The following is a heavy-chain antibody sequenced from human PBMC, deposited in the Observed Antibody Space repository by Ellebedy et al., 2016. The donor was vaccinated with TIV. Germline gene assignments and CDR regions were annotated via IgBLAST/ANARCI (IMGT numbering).Heavy chain of an antibody. Sequence: SETLSLXCTVSGGSISSRSYYWGWIRQSPGKGLEWIASVDYSGTTDYNPSLRSRVSISADTSKKQFFLDLSSVTAADTAVYYCAKNWDFGDSFDYWGQGLLVVVSS. CDR3: AKNWDFGDSFDY. CDR2: VDYSGTT. CDR1: GGSISSRSYY. D-gene: IGHD4-17*01. J-gene: IGHJ4*02. V-gene: IGHV4-39*01.